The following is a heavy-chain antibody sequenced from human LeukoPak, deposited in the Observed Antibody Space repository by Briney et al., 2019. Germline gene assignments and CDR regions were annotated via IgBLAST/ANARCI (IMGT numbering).Heavy chain of an antibody. CDR2: IYYSGST. V-gene: IGHV4-31*03. D-gene: IGHD3-10*01. CDR3: ARADVYYGSGSYILPYFDY. Sequence: SQTLSLTCTVSGGSISSGGYYWSWIRQHPGKGLEWLGYIYYSGSTYYNPSLKSRVTISVDTSKNQFSLKLSSVTAADTAVYYCARADVYYGSGSYILPYFDYWGQGTLVTVSS. J-gene: IGHJ4*02. CDR1: GGSISSGGYY.